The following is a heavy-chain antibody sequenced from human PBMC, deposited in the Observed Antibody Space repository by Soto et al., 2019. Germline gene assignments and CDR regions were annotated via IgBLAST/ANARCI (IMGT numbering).Heavy chain of an antibody. J-gene: IGHJ4*02. CDR3: ARVRPGRAFDY. Sequence: LGGPSETLSLTCTVSVVSIGSDYWSWIRQPPGKGLEWIGYIYYSGSTNYNPSLKRRVTISVDTSKNQFSLTLSSVPAAATAVYYCARVRPGRAFDYWGQGTLVTVS. D-gene: IGHD2-15*01. CDR2: IYYSGST. CDR1: VVSIGSDY. V-gene: IGHV4-59*01.